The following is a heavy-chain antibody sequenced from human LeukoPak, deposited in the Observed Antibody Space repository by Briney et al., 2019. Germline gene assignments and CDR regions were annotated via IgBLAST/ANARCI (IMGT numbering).Heavy chain of an antibody. CDR2: ISYDGSGK. Sequence: PGRSLRLSCAASGFIFKNYLMHWLRQAPGKGLGWVTLISYDGSGKYSADSVRGRFTISRDNSKNTLFLQMSSLRPEDTAVYYCARGREWKDDAFDIWGQGTMVTVSS. J-gene: IGHJ3*02. D-gene: IGHD1-1*01. CDR3: ARGREWKDDAFDI. CDR1: GFIFKNYL. V-gene: IGHV3-30-3*01.